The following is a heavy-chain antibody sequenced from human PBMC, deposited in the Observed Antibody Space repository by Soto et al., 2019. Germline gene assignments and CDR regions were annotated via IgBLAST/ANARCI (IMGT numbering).Heavy chain of an antibody. CDR2: INHSGST. CDR1: GGSFSGYY. CDR3: ARDYGHDCSGGNCYFYF. Sequence: PSETLSLTCAVYGGSFSGYYWSWIRQPPGKGLEWIGEINHSGSTNYNPSLKSRVTISVDTSKNQFSLKLSSVTAADTAVYYCARDYGHDCSGGNCYFYFWGQGTLVTVSS. J-gene: IGHJ4*02. D-gene: IGHD2-15*01. V-gene: IGHV4-34*01.